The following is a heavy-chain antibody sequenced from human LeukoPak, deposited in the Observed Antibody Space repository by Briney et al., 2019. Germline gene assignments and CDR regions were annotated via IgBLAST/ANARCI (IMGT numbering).Heavy chain of an antibody. Sequence: SQTLSLTCAISGDSVSSNSAAWNWIRQSPSRGLAWLGRTYYRSKWYNDYAVSVKSRITINPDTSKNQFSLKLSSVTAADTAVYYCARGNLAYCGGDCYSYYFDYWGQGTLVTVSS. CDR1: GDSVSSNSAA. CDR3: ARGNLAYCGGDCYSYYFDY. D-gene: IGHD2-21*02. V-gene: IGHV6-1*01. J-gene: IGHJ4*02. CDR2: TYYRSKWYN.